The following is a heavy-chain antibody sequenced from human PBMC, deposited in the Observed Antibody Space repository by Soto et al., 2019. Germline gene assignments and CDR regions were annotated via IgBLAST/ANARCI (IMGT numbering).Heavy chain of an antibody. CDR3: ASHRTFWPFDY. V-gene: IGHV4-39*01. Sequence: PSETLSLTCTVPGGSISSRGSMSGRSFYWGWMRQPPGKGLEWIASISYSDGSFYNSSLKSRLTISVDTSKNQFSLSLRSVTAADTAVYYCASHRTFWPFDYWGQGTVVTVSS. D-gene: IGHD2-8*01. CDR2: ISYSDGS. J-gene: IGHJ4*02. CDR1: GGSISSRGSMSGRSFY.